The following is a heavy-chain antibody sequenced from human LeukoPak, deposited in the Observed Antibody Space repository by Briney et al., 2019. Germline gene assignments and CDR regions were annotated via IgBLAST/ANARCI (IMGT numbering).Heavy chain of an antibody. V-gene: IGHV3-23*01. J-gene: IGHJ4*02. CDR3: AKADLYDSNGYYLAIAGDFDY. CDR1: GFTFSRYT. Sequence: GGSLRLSCAASGFTFSRYTMTWVRQAPGKGLEWVSGIGASGDKTHYADSVKGQFTISRDNSKYTVCLQMNSLRAEDTAVYYCAKADLYDSNGYYLAIAGDFDYWGQGTLVTVSS. D-gene: IGHD3-22*01. CDR2: IGASGDKT.